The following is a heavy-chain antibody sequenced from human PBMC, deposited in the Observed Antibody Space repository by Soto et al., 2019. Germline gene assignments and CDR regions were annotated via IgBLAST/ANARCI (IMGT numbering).Heavy chain of an antibody. CDR2: ISYDGSNK. CDR1: GFTFSSYA. V-gene: IGHV3-30-3*01. Sequence: QVQLVESGGGVVQPGRSLRLSCAASGFTFSSYAMHWVRQAPGKGLEWVAVISYDGSNKYYADSVKGRFTISRDNSKNTLYLQMNSLRAEDTAVYYCARDRYPVLRYFDWLLRENDYWGQGTLVTVSS. J-gene: IGHJ4*02. D-gene: IGHD3-9*01. CDR3: ARDRYPVLRYFDWLLRENDY.